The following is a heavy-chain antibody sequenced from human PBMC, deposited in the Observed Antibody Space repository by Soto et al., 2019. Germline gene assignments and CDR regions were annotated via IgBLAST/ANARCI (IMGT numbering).Heavy chain of an antibody. V-gene: IGHV4-34*12. CDR2: IIYIGRT. J-gene: IGHJ2*01. D-gene: IGHD1-26*01. Sequence: PSETLSLTCAVYGGSFRRYYWSWIRQPPGKGLEWIGYIIYIGRTDYNPSLKSRLIISLDTSKNQFSLKLNSVTAADTAVYYCARYSGSYGFDLWGRGTLVTVSS. CDR3: ARYSGSYGFDL. CDR1: GGSFRRYY.